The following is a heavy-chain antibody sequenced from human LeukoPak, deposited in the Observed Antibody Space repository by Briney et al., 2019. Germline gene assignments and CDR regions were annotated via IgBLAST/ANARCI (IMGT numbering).Heavy chain of an antibody. J-gene: IGHJ5*02. Sequence: GGSLRLSCAASGFTFSSYGMHWVRQAPGKGLEWVAFIRYDGGNKYYADSVKGRFTISRDNSKNTLYLQMNSLRAQDTAVYYCARDQGSWSYYMAGGHWFDPWVQGTLVTVSS. V-gene: IGHV3-30*02. D-gene: IGHD3-10*01. CDR2: IRYDGGNK. CDR1: GFTFSSYG. CDR3: ARDQGSWSYYMAGGHWFDP.